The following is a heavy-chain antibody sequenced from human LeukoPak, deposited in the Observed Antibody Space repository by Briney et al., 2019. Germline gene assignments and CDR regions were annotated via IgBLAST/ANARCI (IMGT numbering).Heavy chain of an antibody. D-gene: IGHD2-8*01. J-gene: IGHJ4*02. CDR2: INPNTGGT. CDR1: GYTLTAHY. Sequence: ASVTVSFMSSGYTLTAHYIHWLRPAPGRGLEWVGWINPNTGGTEFAQNVQGRVTMTRDPSINTVYMELNRLTSDDSAVFYCAREAADSSVCDFWGQGSLVTVSS. CDR3: AREAADSSVCDF. V-gene: IGHV1-2*02.